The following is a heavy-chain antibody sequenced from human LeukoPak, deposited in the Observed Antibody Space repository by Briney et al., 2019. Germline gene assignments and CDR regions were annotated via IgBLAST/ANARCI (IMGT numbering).Heavy chain of an antibody. CDR1: GGSISSYY. D-gene: IGHD5-12*01. CDR3: ARGFDSKSTYFDY. CDR2: ISYSGST. V-gene: IGHV4-59*01. Sequence: KSSETLSLTCTVSGGSISSYYWNWIRQPPGKGLEWIGYISYSGSTNYNPSLKSRVTISLDTSKNQFSLKLRSVTAADTAVYYCARGFDSKSTYFDYWAREPWSPSPQ. J-gene: IGHJ4*02.